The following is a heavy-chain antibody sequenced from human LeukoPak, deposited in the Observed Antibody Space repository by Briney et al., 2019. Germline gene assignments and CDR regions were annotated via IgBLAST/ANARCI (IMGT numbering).Heavy chain of an antibody. CDR2: INPNSGGT. D-gene: IGHD3-10*01. J-gene: IGHJ5*02. CDR1: GYTFTGYY. Sequence: ASVTLSCKASGYTFTGYYMHWVRQAPGQGLEWMGWINPNSGGTNYAQKFQGRVTMTKDTSISTAYMELSRLRSDDTAVYYCARDKRGGSGFFDPWGQGTLVTVSS. V-gene: IGHV1-2*02. CDR3: ARDKRGGSGFFDP.